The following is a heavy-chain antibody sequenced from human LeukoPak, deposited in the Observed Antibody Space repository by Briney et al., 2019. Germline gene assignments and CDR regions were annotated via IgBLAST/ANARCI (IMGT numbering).Heavy chain of an antibody. CDR3: AKELVTEYGGYVLFDY. CDR2: INPNSGDT. CDR1: GYIFTGYY. D-gene: IGHD5-12*01. V-gene: IGHV1-2*02. J-gene: IGHJ4*02. Sequence: ASVKVSCKASGYIFTGYYMHWVRQAPGQGLEWMGWINPNSGDTNYAQKFQGRVTMTRDTSISSAYMEVSRLRYDDTAVYYCAKELVTEYGGYVLFDYWGQGTLVTVSS.